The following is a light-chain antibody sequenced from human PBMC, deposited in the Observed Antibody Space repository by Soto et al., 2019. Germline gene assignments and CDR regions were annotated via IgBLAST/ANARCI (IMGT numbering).Light chain of an antibody. V-gene: IGKV3-20*01. CDR1: QSVSSTY. Sequence: DIVLTQSPDTLSLSPGERATLSCRASQSVSSTYLAWYQQKPGQAPRVLIFGASSRATGIPDRFSGSGSGTDFTLTISRLEPEDLAVYYCQQYGSSSYTFGQGTKLEIK. CDR2: GAS. J-gene: IGKJ2*01. CDR3: QQYGSSSYT.